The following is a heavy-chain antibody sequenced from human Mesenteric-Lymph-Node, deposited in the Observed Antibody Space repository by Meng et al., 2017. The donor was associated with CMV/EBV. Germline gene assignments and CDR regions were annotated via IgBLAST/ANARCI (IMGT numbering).Heavy chain of an antibody. CDR3: ARGRAWFDP. CDR1: GGSISSYY. V-gene: IGHV4-59*01. J-gene: IGHJ5*02. Sequence: GSLSLTCTVSGGSISSYYWSWIRQPPGKGLEWIGYIYYTGSTNYNPSLKSRVTISVDTSKNQFSLKLNSVTAADTAVYYCARGRAWFDPCGQGTLVTVSS. CDR2: IYYTGST.